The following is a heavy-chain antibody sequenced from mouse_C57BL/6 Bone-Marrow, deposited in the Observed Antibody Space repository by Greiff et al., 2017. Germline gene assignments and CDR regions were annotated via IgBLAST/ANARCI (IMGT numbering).Heavy chain of an antibody. CDR2: IWGGGST. Sequence: VQGVESGPGLVAPSQSLSITCTVSGFSLTSYGVDWVRQPPGKGLEWLGVIWGGGSTHYNSAPMSRLSIRKDNSKSQVFVKRNSLQTDDTAMYYCAILGDYYGSSPWFADWGKGTLVTVSA. V-gene: IGHV2-9*01. J-gene: IGHJ3*01. CDR3: AILGDYYGSSPWFAD. D-gene: IGHD1-1*01. CDR1: GFSLTSYG.